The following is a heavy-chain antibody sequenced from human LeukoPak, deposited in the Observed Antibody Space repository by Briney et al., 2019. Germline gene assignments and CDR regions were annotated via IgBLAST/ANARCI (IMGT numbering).Heavy chain of an antibody. J-gene: IGHJ3*02. CDR2: IKQDGSEK. V-gene: IGHV3-7*01. CDR1: GLTFSSYW. CDR3: ARLYRSGGSCDSCAFDI. Sequence: PGGSLRLSCAASGLTFSSYWMSWVRQAPGKGLEWVANIKQDGSEKHYVDSVKGRFTISRDNAKNSLYLQMNSLRAEDTAVYYCARLYRSGGSCDSCAFDIWGQGTMVTVSS. D-gene: IGHD2-15*01.